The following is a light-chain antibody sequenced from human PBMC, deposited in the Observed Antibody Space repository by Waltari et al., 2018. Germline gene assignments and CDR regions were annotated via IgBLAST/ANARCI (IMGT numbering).Light chain of an antibody. CDR1: RCFSTG. Sequence: DMQMSQSPSTLSASVGDRVTITCRASRCFSTGLAWYQQKPGKAPKPLIYGASTLEIGVPSRFSGSGSGKDFSLTISSLQPDDFATYYCQQYATYPRTFGQGTNVEVK. V-gene: IGKV1-5*03. J-gene: IGKJ1*01. CDR3: QQYATYPRT. CDR2: GAS.